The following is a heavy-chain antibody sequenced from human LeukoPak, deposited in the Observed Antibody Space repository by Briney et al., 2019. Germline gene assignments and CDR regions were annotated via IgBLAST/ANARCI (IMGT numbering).Heavy chain of an antibody. CDR1: GFTFDDYA. Sequence: PGGSLRLSCAASGFTFDDYAMHWVRQAPGKGLEWVSGISWNSGSIGYADSVKGRFTISRDNAKNSLYLQMNSLRAEGTALYYCAKGDSGSYVRPADYWGQGTLVTVSS. D-gene: IGHD1-26*01. J-gene: IGHJ4*02. CDR2: ISWNSGSI. CDR3: AKGDSGSYVRPADY. V-gene: IGHV3-9*01.